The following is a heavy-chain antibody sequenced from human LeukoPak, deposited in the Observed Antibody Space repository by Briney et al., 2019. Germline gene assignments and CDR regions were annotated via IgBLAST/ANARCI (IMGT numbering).Heavy chain of an antibody. D-gene: IGHD3-9*01. J-gene: IGHJ3*02. CDR3: ASQTSNYDILTGRGAFDI. CDR2: IYYSGST. Sequence: SETLSLTCTVSGGSISSYYWSWIRQPPGKGLEWIGYIYYSGSTNYNPSLKSRVTISVDTSKNQFSLKLSSVTAADTAAYYCASQTSNYDILTGRGAFDIWGQGTMVTVSS. CDR1: GGSISSYY. V-gene: IGHV4-59*01.